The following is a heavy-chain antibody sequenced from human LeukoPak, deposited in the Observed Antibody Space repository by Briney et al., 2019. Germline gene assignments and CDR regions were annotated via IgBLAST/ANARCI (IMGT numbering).Heavy chain of an antibody. D-gene: IGHD3-22*01. J-gene: IGHJ4*02. CDR1: GSTFSSYA. CDR3: ATARKPDYYDSSGHGDY. V-gene: IGHV3-23*01. Sequence: PGGSLRLSCAASGSTFSSYAMSWVRQAPGKGLEWVSAISGSGGSTYYADSVKGRFTISRDNSKNTLYLQMNSLRAEDTAVYYCATARKPDYYDSSGHGDYWGQGTLVTVSS. CDR2: ISGSGGST.